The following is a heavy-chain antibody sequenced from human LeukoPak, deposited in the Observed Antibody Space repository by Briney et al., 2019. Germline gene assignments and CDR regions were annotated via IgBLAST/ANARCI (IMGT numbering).Heavy chain of an antibody. CDR2: ISSSSSTI. V-gene: IGHV3-48*04. CDR1: GFTFRSYS. J-gene: IGHJ4*02. Sequence: PGGSLRLSCAAYGFTFRSYSMNWVRQAPGQGLERVSYISSSSSTIYYADSVKGRFTISRDNAKNSLYLQMNSLRAEDTAVYYCARDSYSSGWFPVGGNYWGQGTLVTVSS. D-gene: IGHD6-19*01. CDR3: ARDSYSSGWFPVGGNY.